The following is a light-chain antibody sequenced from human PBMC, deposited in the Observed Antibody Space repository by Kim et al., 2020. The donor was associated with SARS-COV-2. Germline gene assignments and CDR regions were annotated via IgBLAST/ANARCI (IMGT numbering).Light chain of an antibody. Sequence: EIVLTQSPGTLSLSPGERATLSCRASQSVSNSYLAWYQQKPGQAPRLLIYGASSRATGIPDRFSGSGSGTDFSLTISRLEPEDFAVYYCQQYGSLPPITFGQGTRLEIK. CDR2: GAS. CDR1: QSVSNSY. CDR3: QQYGSLPPIT. V-gene: IGKV3-20*01. J-gene: IGKJ5*01.